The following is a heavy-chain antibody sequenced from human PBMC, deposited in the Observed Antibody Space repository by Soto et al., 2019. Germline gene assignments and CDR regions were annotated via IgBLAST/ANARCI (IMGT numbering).Heavy chain of an antibody. V-gene: IGHV3-48*01. CDR2: ISISTTTI. D-gene: IGHD2-2*01. Sequence: GGSLRLSCAASGFNFSSYSMNWVRQAPGKGLEWISYISISTTTIYYADSVKGRFTISRDNAKNSLYLQMNSLRADDTAVYYCARVCSANCYFFYYMDVWGKGTTVTV. CDR1: GFNFSSYS. J-gene: IGHJ6*03. CDR3: ARVCSANCYFFYYMDV.